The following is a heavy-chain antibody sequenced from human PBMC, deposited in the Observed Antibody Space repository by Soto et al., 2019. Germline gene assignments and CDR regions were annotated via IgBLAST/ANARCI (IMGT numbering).Heavy chain of an antibody. Sequence: KTSETLSLTCTVSGGSISSGDYYWSWIRQPPGKGLEWIGYIYYSGSTYYNPSLKSRVTISVDTSKNQFSLKLSSVTAADTAVYYCARGGGGITMIVVVIGAFDIWGQGTIVTVSS. V-gene: IGHV4-30-4*01. J-gene: IGHJ3*02. D-gene: IGHD3-22*01. CDR1: GGSISSGDYY. CDR3: ARGGGGITMIVVVIGAFDI. CDR2: IYYSGST.